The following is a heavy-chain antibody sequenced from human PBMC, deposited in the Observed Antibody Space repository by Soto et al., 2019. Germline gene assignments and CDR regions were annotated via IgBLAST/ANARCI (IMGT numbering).Heavy chain of an antibody. V-gene: IGHV3-74*01. Sequence: GGSLRLSCAASGFTFSTYWMHWVRQVPGKGLVWVSRINTDGSTTDYADSVKGRFTISRDNSKNTLYLQMNSLRAEDTAVYYCARVGSAYSSGWSTYYYYYGTDVWGQGTTVTVSS. CDR3: ARVGSAYSSGWSTYYYYYGTDV. CDR2: INTDGSTT. D-gene: IGHD6-19*01. J-gene: IGHJ6*02. CDR1: GFTFSTYW.